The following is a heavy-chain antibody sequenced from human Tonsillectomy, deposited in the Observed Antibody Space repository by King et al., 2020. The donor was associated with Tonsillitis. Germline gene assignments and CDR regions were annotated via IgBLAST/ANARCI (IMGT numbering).Heavy chain of an antibody. J-gene: IGHJ6*02. D-gene: IGHD5-18*01. V-gene: IGHV3-11*01. CDR2: ISRSGDTI. CDR3: AKGRKQLPLGLDV. CDR1: GFNFSDYY. Sequence: VQLVESGGGLVQPGGSLRLSCAASGFNFSDYYISWIRQAPGKGLEWISYISRSGDTIYYADSVKGRFTISRDNAKKSLYLQMNSLRVDDTAVYYCAKGRKQLPLGLDVWGQGTTVTVSS.